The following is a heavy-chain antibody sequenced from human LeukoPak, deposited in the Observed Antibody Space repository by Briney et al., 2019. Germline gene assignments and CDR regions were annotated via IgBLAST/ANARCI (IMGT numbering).Heavy chain of an antibody. CDR1: GGTFSSYG. J-gene: IGHJ4*02. V-gene: IGHV1-69*06. CDR3: ASSNIAVAVPTYIDY. CDR2: IIPIFGTA. D-gene: IGHD6-19*01. Sequence: ASVKVPCKASGGTFSSYGISWVRQAPGQGLEWMGGIIPIFGTAYYAQNFHDRVTITADKSTSTAYMELSSLRSEGTAVYYCASSNIAVAVPTYIDYWGQGTLVTVSS.